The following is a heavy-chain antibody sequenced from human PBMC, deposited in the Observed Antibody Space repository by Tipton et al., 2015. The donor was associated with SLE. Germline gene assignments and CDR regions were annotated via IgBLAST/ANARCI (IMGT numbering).Heavy chain of an antibody. CDR3: ARRHFGVVFISAFDI. V-gene: IGHV3-33*01. CDR1: GFTFSDYG. J-gene: IGHJ3*02. D-gene: IGHD3-3*01. CDR2: IRYDGSDK. Sequence: SLRLSCAASGFTFSDYGMPWVRQAPGKGLGWVAFIRYDGSDKDYTDSVKGRFTISRDNAKNSLYLQMNSLRAEDTAVYYCARRHFGVVFISAFDIWGQGTMVTVSS.